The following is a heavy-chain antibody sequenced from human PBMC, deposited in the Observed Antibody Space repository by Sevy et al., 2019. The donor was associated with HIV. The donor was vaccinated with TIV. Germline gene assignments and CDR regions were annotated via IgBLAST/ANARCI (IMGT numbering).Heavy chain of an antibody. J-gene: IGHJ4*01. V-gene: IGHV1-69*13. CDR1: GGIFRSNA. D-gene: IGHD3-10*01. Sequence: ASEKVSCKASGGIFRSNAISWVRQAPGQGLEWMGGIIAVFGTTHYARKFQGRVTITADESRSTAYMELSSLKSEDTAVYYCARDKNYYVSGSFDYWGQGSQVTVSS. CDR3: ARDKNYYVSGSFDY. CDR2: IIAVFGTT.